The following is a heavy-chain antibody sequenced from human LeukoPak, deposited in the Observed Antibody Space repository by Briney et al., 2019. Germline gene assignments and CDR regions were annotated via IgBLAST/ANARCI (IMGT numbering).Heavy chain of an antibody. J-gene: IGHJ4*02. CDR3: ARGWPRTTYYFDY. CDR1: GFTFSSFA. Sequence: GGSLRLSCAASGFTFSSFAMSWVRQAPGKGLDWVSSISGSGAGTYYADSVKGRFTISRDNSKNTLYLQMNSLRAEDTAVYYCARGWPRTTYYFDYWGQGTLVTVSS. CDR2: ISGSGAGT. V-gene: IGHV3-23*01. D-gene: IGHD1-1*01.